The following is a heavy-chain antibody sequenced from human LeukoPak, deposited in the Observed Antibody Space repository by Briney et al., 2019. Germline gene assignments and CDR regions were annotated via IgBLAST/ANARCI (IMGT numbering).Heavy chain of an antibody. V-gene: IGHV4-59*01. J-gene: IGHJ5*02. CDR3: ARGIGNSRGTRFDP. CDR1: GASIRTFY. Sequence: SETLSLTRTASGASIRTFYWTWLRQPPGKGLEWIAYISYSGSTTYNPSLKSRVTISLDTSKNQFSLNLNSLTAADTAVYYCARGIGNSRGTRFDPWGQGTLVTVSS. D-gene: IGHD3-22*01. CDR2: ISYSGST.